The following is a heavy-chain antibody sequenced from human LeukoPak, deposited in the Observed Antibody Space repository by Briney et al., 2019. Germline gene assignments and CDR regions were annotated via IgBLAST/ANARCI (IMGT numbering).Heavy chain of an antibody. CDR2: IWYDGSNR. J-gene: IGHJ6*02. CDR3: VKGPYGEYFGPGVNYGMDV. Sequence: PGRSLRLSCAASGFTFSSYGMLWVRQAPGKGLEWVAVIWYDGSNRYCADSVEGRFTISRDDSKNTLYLQMNSLRAEDTAVYYCVKGPYGEYFGPGVNYGMDVWGQGTTVTVSS. V-gene: IGHV3-33*06. CDR1: GFTFSSYG. D-gene: IGHD4-17*01.